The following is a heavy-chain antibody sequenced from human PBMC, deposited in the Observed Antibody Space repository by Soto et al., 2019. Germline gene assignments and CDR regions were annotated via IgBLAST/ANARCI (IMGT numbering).Heavy chain of an antibody. CDR3: ARAERDAYKDYYYGMDV. CDR1: GGTLSSYA. Sequence: GASVKVSCKASGGTLSSYAISWVRQAPGQGLEWMGGIIPIFGTANYAQKFQGRVTITADESTNTAYMELSSLRSEDTAVYYCARAERDAYKDYYYGMDVWGQGTTVTVSS. CDR2: IIPIFGTA. V-gene: IGHV1-69*13. D-gene: IGHD1-1*01. J-gene: IGHJ6*02.